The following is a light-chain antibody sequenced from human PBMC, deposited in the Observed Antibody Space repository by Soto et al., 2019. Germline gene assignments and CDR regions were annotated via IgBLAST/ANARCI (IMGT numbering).Light chain of an antibody. CDR3: SSYTSSSTLVV. Sequence: QSVLTQPASVSGSPGQSITISCTGTSSDVGDYNYVSWYQQHPGKAPKLMIYEVSNRPSGVSNRFSGSKSGNTASLNISGLQAEDEADYYCSSYTSSSTLVVFGGVTQLTVL. CDR1: SSDVGDYNY. V-gene: IGLV2-14*01. J-gene: IGLJ2*01. CDR2: EVS.